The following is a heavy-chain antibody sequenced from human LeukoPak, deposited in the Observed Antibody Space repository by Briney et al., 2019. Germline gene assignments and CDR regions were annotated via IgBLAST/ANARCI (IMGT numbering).Heavy chain of an antibody. D-gene: IGHD5-12*01. J-gene: IGHJ2*01. Sequence: ASVKVSCKVSGYTLTELSMHWVRQAPGKGLEWMGGFDPEDGETIYAQKFQGRVTMTEDTSTDTAYMELSSLRSEDTAVYYCATPYSGYDFWDSGNFDLWGRGTLVTVSS. CDR1: GYTLTELS. V-gene: IGHV1-24*01. CDR3: ATPYSGYDFWDSGNFDL. CDR2: FDPEDGET.